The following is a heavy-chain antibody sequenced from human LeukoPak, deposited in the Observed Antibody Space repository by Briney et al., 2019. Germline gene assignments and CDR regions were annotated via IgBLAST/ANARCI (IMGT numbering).Heavy chain of an antibody. CDR1: GGSIHSYY. CDR2: IYHNGGS. V-gene: IGHV4-59*01. CDR3: ARSVYDWNPRYYMDV. J-gene: IGHJ6*03. Sequence: SETLSLTCSVSGGSIHSYYWTWIRQPPGKGLEWIGYIYHNGGSSYNPSLKSRDTLSIDTSKKNFSLKLTSVTAADTAVYYCARSVYDWNPRYYMDVWGEGTTVTVSS. D-gene: IGHD1-20*01.